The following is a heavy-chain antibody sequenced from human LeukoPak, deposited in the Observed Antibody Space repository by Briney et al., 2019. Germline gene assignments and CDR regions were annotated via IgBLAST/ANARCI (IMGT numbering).Heavy chain of an antibody. CDR2: INNDGSST. Sequence: GGSLRLSCASSGYTFSSCWMHWVRQAPGKGLVWVSRINNDGSSTTYADSVKGRFTISRDNAKNTLYLQMNSLRAEDTAVYYCARTVAKVFDYWGQGTLVTVSS. CDR1: GYTFSSCW. V-gene: IGHV3-74*01. CDR3: ARTVAKVFDY. D-gene: IGHD6-19*01. J-gene: IGHJ4*02.